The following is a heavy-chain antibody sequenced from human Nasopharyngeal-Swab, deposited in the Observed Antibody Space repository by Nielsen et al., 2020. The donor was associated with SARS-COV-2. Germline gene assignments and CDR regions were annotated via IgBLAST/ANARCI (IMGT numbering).Heavy chain of an antibody. CDR2: IYTSGST. D-gene: IGHD2-21*01. J-gene: IGHJ3*02. Sequence: SETLSLTCTVSGGSISSGSYYWSWIRQPAGKGLEWIGRIYTSGSTNCNPSLKSRVTISVDTSKNQFSLKLSSVTAADTAVYYCARVKGPPVIAETAFDIWGQGTMVTVSS. CDR1: GGSISSGSYY. CDR3: ARVKGPPVIAETAFDI. V-gene: IGHV4-61*02.